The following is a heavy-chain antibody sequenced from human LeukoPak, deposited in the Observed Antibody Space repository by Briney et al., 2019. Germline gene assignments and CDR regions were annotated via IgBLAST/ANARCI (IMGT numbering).Heavy chain of an antibody. Sequence: SETLSLTCTVSSDSISSTYYYWGWIRQSPDKGLEWIGTFHYSGSNYYNPSLKSRITLSVDTSKNQYSLSLISVTAADTAVYFCARQATFGYAYAYYFDLWGQGTLVTVSS. CDR3: ARQATFGYAYAYYFDL. CDR2: FHYSGSN. D-gene: IGHD3-16*01. V-gene: IGHV4-39*01. CDR1: SDSISSTYYY. J-gene: IGHJ4*02.